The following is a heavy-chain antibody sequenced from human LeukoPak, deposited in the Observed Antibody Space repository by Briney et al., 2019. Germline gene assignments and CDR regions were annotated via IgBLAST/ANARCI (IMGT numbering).Heavy chain of an antibody. V-gene: IGHV3-64*01. CDR3: ASPGAYY. Sequence: GGSLRLSCAASGFTFSSYAMHWVRQAPGKGLEYVSAISSNWGSKYYANSVKGRFTISRDNSKNTLYLQMGSLRAEDMAVYYCASPGAYYWGQGTRVTVSS. J-gene: IGHJ4*02. CDR2: ISSNWGSK. CDR1: GFTFSSYA.